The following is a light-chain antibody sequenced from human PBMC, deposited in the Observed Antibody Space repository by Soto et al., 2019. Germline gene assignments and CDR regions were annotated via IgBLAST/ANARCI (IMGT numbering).Light chain of an antibody. J-gene: IGKJ1*01. CDR3: QRYYDSLWT. V-gene: IGKV3-20*01. Sequence: EIVLTQSPGTLSLSPGERATLSCRASQSVNSTSLAWYQQKPGQAPRLLIHGASSRATGIPDRFSGSGSGTDFTLTISRLELEDFAVYFCQRYYDSLWTFGKGTKVKIK. CDR2: GAS. CDR1: QSVNSTS.